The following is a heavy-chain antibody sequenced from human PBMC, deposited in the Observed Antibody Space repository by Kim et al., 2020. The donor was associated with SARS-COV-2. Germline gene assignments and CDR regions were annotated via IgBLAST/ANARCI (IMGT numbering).Heavy chain of an antibody. Sequence: GGSLRLSCVASGFAFSDYWMTWVRQAPGKGLEWVANIKQDGSNRFYVASVRGRFTISRDNAENSLYLQMSSLRAEDTAVYYCARPPTIAAAGLQHWGQGT. J-gene: IGHJ1*01. CDR1: GFAFSDYW. D-gene: IGHD6-13*01. CDR2: IKQDGSNR. V-gene: IGHV3-7*01. CDR3: ARPPTIAAAGLQH.